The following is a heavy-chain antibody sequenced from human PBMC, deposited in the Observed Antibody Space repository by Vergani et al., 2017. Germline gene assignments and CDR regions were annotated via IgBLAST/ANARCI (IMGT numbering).Heavy chain of an antibody. Sequence: VRLVESGGGVVQPGRSLRLSCAASGFTFSTYTMHWVRQAPGKGLEWVSSISSSSGYTYYADSMKGRFTISRDNAKDSLYLQMDSLRAEDTAVYYCARDLRAAAVGDPFYYWGQGTLVTVSS. J-gene: IGHJ4*02. D-gene: IGHD6-13*01. CDR3: ARDLRAAAVGDPFYY. CDR2: ISSSSGYT. V-gene: IGHV3-21*01. CDR1: GFTFSTYT.